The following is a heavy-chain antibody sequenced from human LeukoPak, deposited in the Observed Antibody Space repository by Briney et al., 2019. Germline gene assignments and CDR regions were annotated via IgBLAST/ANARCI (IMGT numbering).Heavy chain of an antibody. J-gene: IGHJ4*02. CDR1: GGTFSSYA. D-gene: IGHD5-18*01. Sequence: SVKVSCKASGGTFSSYAISWVRQAPGQGLEWMGRIIPIFGIANYAQKFQGRVTITADKSTSTAYMELSSLRSEDTAVYYCARESGYSYDYFDYWGQGTLVTVSS. V-gene: IGHV1-69*04. CDR3: ARESGYSYDYFDY. CDR2: IIPIFGIA.